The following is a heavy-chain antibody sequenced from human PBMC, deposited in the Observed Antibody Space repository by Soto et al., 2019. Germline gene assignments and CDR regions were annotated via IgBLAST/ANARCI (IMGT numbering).Heavy chain of an antibody. J-gene: IGHJ1*01. D-gene: IGHD2-2*01. CDR1: GHTFHGYG. CDR3: AKVSRRIGVVPVALN. CDR2: ISGSGGST. Sequence: EVQLLESGGGLVQPGGSLRLSCVASGHTFHGYGMSWVRHAPGKGLEWVSGISGSGGSTYYADSVRGRFTISRDDSKNTLYLQMNSLRAEDTAVDYCAKVSRRIGVVPVALNWDQGTLVTVSS. V-gene: IGHV3-23*01.